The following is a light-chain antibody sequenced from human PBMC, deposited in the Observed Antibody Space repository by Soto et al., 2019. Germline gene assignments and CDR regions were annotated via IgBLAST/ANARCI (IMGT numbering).Light chain of an antibody. V-gene: IGKV1-17*01. CDR1: QVIRND. Sequence: DIQMTQSPASRSASVGDRVTITCRASQVIRNDLGWYQQKPGKAPKRLIYAAYTLQSGVPSRFSGSGSGTEFTLTISSLQPDDFATYYCQHYNSYSEAFGQGTKVDIK. CDR2: AAY. J-gene: IGKJ1*01. CDR3: QHYNSYSEA.